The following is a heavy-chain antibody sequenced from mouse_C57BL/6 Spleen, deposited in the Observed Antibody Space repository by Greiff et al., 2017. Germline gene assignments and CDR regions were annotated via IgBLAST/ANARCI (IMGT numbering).Heavy chain of an antibody. D-gene: IGHD2-4*01. Sequence: EVKVEESGGGLVKPGGSLKLSCAASGFTFSDYGMHWVRQAPEKGLEWVAYISSGSSTIYYADTVKGRFTISRDNAKNTLFLQMTSLRSEDTAMYYCARFYYDSYAMDYWGQGTSVTVSS. CDR1: GFTFSDYG. CDR3: ARFYYDSYAMDY. V-gene: IGHV5-17*01. CDR2: ISSGSSTI. J-gene: IGHJ4*01.